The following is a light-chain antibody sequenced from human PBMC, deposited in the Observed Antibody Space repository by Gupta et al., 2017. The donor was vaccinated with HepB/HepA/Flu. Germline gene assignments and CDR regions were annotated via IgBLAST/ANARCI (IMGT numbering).Light chain of an antibody. J-gene: IGLJ2*01. CDR2: KNN. V-gene: IGLV1-47*01. CDR3: AAWDDKMSGLV. CDR1: SSNIGSNY. Sequence: QSVLTHPPSASGTPGQWVTISCSPSSSNIGSNYVFWYQQVPGPAPNLLISKNNKRPSGVPDRFSASSSGTSASLAISGLLAEDEADYYCAAWDDKMSGLVFGGGTKLTVL.